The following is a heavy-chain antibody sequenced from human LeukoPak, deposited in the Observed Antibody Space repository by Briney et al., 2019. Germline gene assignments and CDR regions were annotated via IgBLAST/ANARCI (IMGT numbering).Heavy chain of an antibody. CDR1: GFTFSSYG. J-gene: IGHJ4*02. V-gene: IGHV3-33*06. Sequence: GRSLRLSCAASGFTFSSYGMHWVRQAPGKGLEWVAVIWYDGSNKYYADSVKGRFTISRDNSKNTLYLQMNSLRVEDTAVYYCAKDRSTTWSFDYWGQGTLVSVSS. D-gene: IGHD6-13*01. CDR3: AKDRSTTWSFDY. CDR2: IWYDGSNK.